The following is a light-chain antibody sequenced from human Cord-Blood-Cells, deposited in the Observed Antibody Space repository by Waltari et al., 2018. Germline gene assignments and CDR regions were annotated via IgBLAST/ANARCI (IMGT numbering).Light chain of an antibody. V-gene: IGKV3-15*01. CDR2: GAS. CDR3: QQYNNWPIT. J-gene: IGKJ3*01. CDR1: QSGRRN. Sequence: EIVITQSPATLPVSPGERATLSCRASQSGRRNLAWYQQTPGQAPRLLIYGASTRATGIPARFSGSGSGTEFTLTISSLQSEDFAVYYCQQYNNWPITFGPGTKVDIK.